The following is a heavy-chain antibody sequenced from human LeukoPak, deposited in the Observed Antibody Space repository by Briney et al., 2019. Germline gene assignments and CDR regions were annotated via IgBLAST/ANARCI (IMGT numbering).Heavy chain of an antibody. J-gene: IGHJ4*02. CDR1: GSTFSNYW. CDR2: IKRDGSGK. CDR3: ARVELELDHFDY. Sequence: AGGSLRLSCAASGSTFSNYWMSWVRQAPGKGLEWVANIKRDGSGKYYVDSVKGRFTISRDNAKNSLYLQLNSLRAEDTAVYYCARVELELDHFDYWGQGTLVSVSS. D-gene: IGHD1-7*01. V-gene: IGHV3-7*01.